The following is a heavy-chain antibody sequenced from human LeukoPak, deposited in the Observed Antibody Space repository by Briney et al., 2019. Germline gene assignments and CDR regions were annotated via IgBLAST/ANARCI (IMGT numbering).Heavy chain of an antibody. CDR1: GYTSTSYD. D-gene: IGHD4-17*01. V-gene: IGHV1-18*01. J-gene: IGHJ4*02. CDR3: ARSYGDSAPYYFDY. Sequence: ASVKVSCKASGYTSTSYDINWVRQAPGQGLEWMGWISAYNGNTNYAQKLQGRVTMTTDTSTSTAYMELRSLRSDDTAVYYCARSYGDSAPYYFDYWGQGTLVTVSS. CDR2: ISAYNGNT.